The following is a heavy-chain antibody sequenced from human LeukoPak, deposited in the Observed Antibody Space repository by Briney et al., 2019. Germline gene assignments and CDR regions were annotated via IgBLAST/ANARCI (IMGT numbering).Heavy chain of an antibody. CDR2: IYYSGST. D-gene: IGHD3-16*01. CDR3: ARDGAPGGSAYFDY. CDR1: GGSISSSSYS. Sequence: PSETLSLTCTVSGGSISSSSYSWGWIRQPPGKGLEWIGSIYYSGSTYYNPSLKSRVTISVDTSKNQFSLKLSSVTAADTAVYYCARDGAPGGSAYFDYWGHGTLVTVSS. J-gene: IGHJ4*01. V-gene: IGHV4-39*07.